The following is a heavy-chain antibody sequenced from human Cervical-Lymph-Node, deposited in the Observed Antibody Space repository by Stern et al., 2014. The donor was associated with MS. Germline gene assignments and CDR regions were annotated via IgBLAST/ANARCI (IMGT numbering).Heavy chain of an antibody. V-gene: IGHV3-33*01. CDR2: IWYDGSNK. Sequence: VKLVQSGGGVVQPGRSLRLSCAASGFTFSSYGMHWVRQAPGKGLEWVAVIWYDGSNKYYADSVKGRFTISRDNSKQTLSLQMNSLRAEDTAVYYCARGPPYYFDYWGQGTLVTVSS. CDR3: ARGPPYYFDY. J-gene: IGHJ4*02. CDR1: GFTFSSYG.